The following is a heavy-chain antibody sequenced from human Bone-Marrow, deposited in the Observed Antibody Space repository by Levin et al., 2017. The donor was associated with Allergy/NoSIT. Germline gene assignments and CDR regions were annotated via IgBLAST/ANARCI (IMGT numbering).Heavy chain of an antibody. CDR2: IWYDGSNK. V-gene: IGHV3-33*01. CDR1: GFTFSSNG. CDR3: ARWGNWKVFDY. J-gene: IGHJ4*02. D-gene: IGHD3-16*01. Sequence: GGSLRLSCAASGFTFSSNGMHWVRQAPGKGLEWVAVIWYDGSNKYYADSVKGRFTISRDNSKNTLYLQMNSLRAEDTAVYYCARWGNWKVFDYWGQGTLVTVSS.